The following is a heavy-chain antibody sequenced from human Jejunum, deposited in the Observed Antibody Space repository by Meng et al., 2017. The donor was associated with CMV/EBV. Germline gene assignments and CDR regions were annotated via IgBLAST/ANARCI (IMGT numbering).Heavy chain of an antibody. CDR1: GGYIRNDQW. V-gene: IGHV4-4*02. CDR2: IYHSGRT. J-gene: IGHJ4*02. D-gene: IGHD4-17*01. Sequence: QGQLQEAGPGQVKHSGTLSLTGDVSGGYIRNDQWWSWVRQAPGKGLEWIGEIYHSGRTNDNPSVKSRVSMSVDKSQNHFSLRLSSVTAADTAVYYCTTLYGDSISWGQGTLVTVSS. CDR3: TTLYGDSIS.